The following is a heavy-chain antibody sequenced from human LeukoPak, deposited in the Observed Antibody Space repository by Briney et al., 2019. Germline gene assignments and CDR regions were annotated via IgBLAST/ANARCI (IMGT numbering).Heavy chain of an antibody. J-gene: IGHJ4*02. Sequence: PGGSLRLSCEASGFTFGYYWMSWVRQAPGKGLEWVANINQDGSEKYFVGSVKGRFTISRDNAQNSVFLQMDSLRVDDTAVYYCARWVSQYYFDYWGQGTHVTVSS. V-gene: IGHV3-7*01. CDR2: INQDGSEK. CDR1: GFTFGYYW. CDR3: ARWVSQYYFDY. D-gene: IGHD2-21*01.